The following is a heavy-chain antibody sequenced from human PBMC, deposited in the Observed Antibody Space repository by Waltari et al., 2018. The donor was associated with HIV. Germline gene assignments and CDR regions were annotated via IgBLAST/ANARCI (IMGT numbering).Heavy chain of an antibody. D-gene: IGHD2-2*01. J-gene: IGHJ4*02. CDR2: ISASGDTI. CDR3: ARDRSSATDPLGYCSS. V-gene: IGHV3-48*01. CDR1: GFTFSTYS. Sequence: EVQLVGSGGGLVQPGGSLRLSWAAPGFTFSTYSMNWVRQAPGKGLDWVSYISASGDTIYYADAVRGRFTISRDNAKGSLYLQMNSLRAEDTAVYYCARDRSSATDPLGYCSSWGQGTLVTVSS.